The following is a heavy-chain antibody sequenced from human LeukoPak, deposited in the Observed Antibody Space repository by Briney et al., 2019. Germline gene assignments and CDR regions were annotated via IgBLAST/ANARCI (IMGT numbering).Heavy chain of an antibody. V-gene: IGHV1-69*01. D-gene: IGHD4-23*01. CDR1: GGSFSSYA. Sequence: SVKVSCKASGGSFSSYAINWVRQAPGQGLEWMGGIIPIFGTPNYAQKFQDRVTITAVESMSTVYMELSSLRSEDTAVYYCARGWLAESMVVTPYNYWGQGTLVTVSS. CDR3: ARGWLAESMVVTPYNY. J-gene: IGHJ4*02. CDR2: IIPIFGTP.